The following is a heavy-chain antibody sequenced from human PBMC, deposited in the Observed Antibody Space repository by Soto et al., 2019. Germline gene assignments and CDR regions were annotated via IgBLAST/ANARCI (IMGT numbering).Heavy chain of an antibody. CDR1: GFTFDTYG. V-gene: IGHV3-30-3*01. J-gene: IGHJ6*02. Sequence: GGSLRLSCVASGFTFDTYGIHWVRQAPGKGLQWVALISYEGSNTYYADSVRGRFTISRDNSKNTLYLQMNTLRPEDTGVYYCARVTPGNNLYYFSGLDFWGQGTSVTVSS. CDR3: ARVTPGNNLYYFSGLDF. D-gene: IGHD1-1*01. CDR2: ISYEGSNT.